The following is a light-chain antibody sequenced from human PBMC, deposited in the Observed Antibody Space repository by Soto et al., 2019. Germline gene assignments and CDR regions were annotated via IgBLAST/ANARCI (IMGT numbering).Light chain of an antibody. V-gene: IGKV3-20*01. J-gene: IGKJ1*01. Sequence: EIVLTQSPGTLSLPPGERATLSCRARKSVSSSYLAWYQQKPGQAPRLLIYGASSSATGIPDRFSGSGSGTDFTLTISRLEPEDFAVYYCQQYGSSPQTFGQGTKVDIK. CDR3: QQYGSSPQT. CDR2: GAS. CDR1: KSVSSSY.